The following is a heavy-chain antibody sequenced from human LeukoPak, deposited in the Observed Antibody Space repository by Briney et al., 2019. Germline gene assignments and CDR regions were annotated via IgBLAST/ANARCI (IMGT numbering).Heavy chain of an antibody. J-gene: IGHJ4*02. V-gene: IGHV3-33*08. CDR2: IWYGGSNK. CDR3: ASRSSVAASGPG. Sequence: GRSLRLSCAASGFTFSSYGMHWVRQAPGKGLEWVAVIWYGGSNKYYADSVKGRFTISRDNSKNTLYLQMSSLRAEDTALYYCASRSSVAASGPGWGQGTLVTVSS. D-gene: IGHD2-15*01. CDR1: GFTFSSYG.